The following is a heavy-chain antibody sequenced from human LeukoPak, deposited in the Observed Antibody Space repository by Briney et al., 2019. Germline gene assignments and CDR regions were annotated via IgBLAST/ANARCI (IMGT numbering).Heavy chain of an antibody. CDR1: GGSISTTDFD. Sequence: SETLSLTCAVSGGSISTTDFDWAWIRQPPGQGLEWIATISSSGKSYYNPYLMSRVTISVDTSKNQFSLDVTSVTAADTGLFYCARFKGGTGLDYWGRGILVIVS. CDR2: ISSSGKS. CDR3: ARFKGGTGLDY. D-gene: IGHD1-26*01. V-gene: IGHV4-39*01. J-gene: IGHJ4*02.